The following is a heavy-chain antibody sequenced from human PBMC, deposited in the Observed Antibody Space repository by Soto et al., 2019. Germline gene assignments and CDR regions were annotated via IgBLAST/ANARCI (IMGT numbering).Heavy chain of an antibody. D-gene: IGHD3-3*01. CDR1: GGTFSSYA. V-gene: IGHV1-69*13. CDR3: ASPARYKYYDFWSGYPYFDY. CDR2: IIPIFGTA. Sequence: SVKVSCKASGGTFSSYAISWVRQAPGQGLEWMGGIIPIFGTANYAQKFQGRVTITADESTSTAYMELSSLRSEDTAVYYCASPARYKYYDFWSGYPYFDYWGQGTLVTVS. J-gene: IGHJ4*02.